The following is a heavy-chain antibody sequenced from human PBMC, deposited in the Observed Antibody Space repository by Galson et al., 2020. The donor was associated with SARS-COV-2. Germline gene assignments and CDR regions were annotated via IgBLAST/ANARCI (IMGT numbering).Heavy chain of an antibody. D-gene: IGHD3-10*01. CDR3: SKHMVRGAIAGLGFDP. CDR1: GFTFSSYA. CDR2: ISGSGGST. J-gene: IGHJ5*02. V-gene: IGHV3-23*01. Sequence: GGSLRLSCAASGFTFSSYAMSWVRQAPGKGLEWVSAISGSGGSTYYADSVKGRFTISRDNSKNTMYLQMNSLRAGDTAVYHCSKHMVRGAIAGLGFDPWGQGSLVTVSS.